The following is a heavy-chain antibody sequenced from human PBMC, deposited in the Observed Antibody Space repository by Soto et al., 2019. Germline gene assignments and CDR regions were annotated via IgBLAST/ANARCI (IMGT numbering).Heavy chain of an antibody. CDR3: AKGRSNLYYYDSSGYYPFDY. J-gene: IGHJ4*02. CDR1: GFTFSGYG. D-gene: IGHD3-22*01. CDR2: ISYDGSNK. Sequence: PGGSLRLSCAASGFTFSGYGMQWVRQAPGKGLEWVAVISYDGSNKYYADSVKGRFTISSDNSKNTLYLQMNSLRAEDTAVYYCAKGRSNLYYYDSSGYYPFDYWGQGTLVTVSS. V-gene: IGHV3-30*18.